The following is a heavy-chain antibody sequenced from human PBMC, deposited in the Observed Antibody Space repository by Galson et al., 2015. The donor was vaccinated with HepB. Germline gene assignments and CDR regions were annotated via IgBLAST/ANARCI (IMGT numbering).Heavy chain of an antibody. CDR1: GFTVSSNY. J-gene: IGHJ4*02. CDR3: ARDLDYYGSGAFDY. D-gene: IGHD3-10*01. Sequence: SLRLSCAASGFTVSSNYMSWVRQAPGKGLEWVSVIYSGGSTYYADSVKGRFTISRDNSKNTLYLQMNSLRAEDTAVYYCARDLDYYGSGAFDYWGQGTLVTVSS. CDR2: IYSGGST. V-gene: IGHV3-66*02.